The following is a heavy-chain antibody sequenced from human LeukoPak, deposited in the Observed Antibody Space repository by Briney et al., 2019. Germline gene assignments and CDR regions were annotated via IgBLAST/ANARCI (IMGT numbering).Heavy chain of an antibody. J-gene: IGHJ4*02. Sequence: ASVNVSCKPSGYTFTSYYMHWVRQAPGQGLEWMGIINPSGGNTNYAQKLQGRVTMTTDTSTSTAYMELRSLRSDDTAVYYCARDRVPYYSDSSGSDYWGQGTLVTVSS. D-gene: IGHD3-22*01. CDR1: GYTFTSYY. CDR2: INPSGGNT. CDR3: ARDRVPYYSDSSGSDY. V-gene: IGHV1-46*01.